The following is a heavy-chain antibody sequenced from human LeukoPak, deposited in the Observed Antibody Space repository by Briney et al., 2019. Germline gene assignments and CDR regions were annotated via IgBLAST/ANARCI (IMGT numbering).Heavy chain of an antibody. CDR3: ARGPYSTGFGPFAY. CDR1: GFTFSSYW. Sequence: GGSLRLSCAASGFTFSSYWMNWVRRAPGKGLEWVANIKEDGSEKYYVYSVKGRFTVSRDNAKNSLYLHMNSLRAEDTAVYYCARGPYSTGFGPFAYWGQGTLVTVSS. V-gene: IGHV3-7*01. J-gene: IGHJ4*02. D-gene: IGHD1-26*01. CDR2: IKEDGSEK.